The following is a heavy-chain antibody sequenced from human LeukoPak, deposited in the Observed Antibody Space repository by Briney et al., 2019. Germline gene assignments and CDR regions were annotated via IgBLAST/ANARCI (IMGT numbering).Heavy chain of an antibody. D-gene: IGHD6-19*01. V-gene: IGHV3-48*03. CDR1: GITFSSYE. J-gene: IGHJ6*04. CDR3: ARYISVAGYYYCGMDV. CDR2: ISSSGSTI. Sequence: GSLRLSCAASGITFSSYEMNWVRPAPGKGLEWVSYISSSGSTICYADSEKGRFTISRDNAKNSLYMQMNSLRAEDTAVYYCARYISVAGYYYCGMDVWGKGTTVTVSS.